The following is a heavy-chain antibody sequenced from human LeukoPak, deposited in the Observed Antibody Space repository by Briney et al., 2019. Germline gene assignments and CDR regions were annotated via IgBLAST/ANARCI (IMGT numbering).Heavy chain of an antibody. CDR1: GFTLGNYN. Sequence: GGSLRLSCVVSGFTLGNYNMHWVRQIPGKGLEWLAFSLFDGSSTKYADSVKGRFTISRDNSKNTLYLQMNTLRIDDMGVYYCAKQKMSGAYLPDQWGQGIQVTVSS. CDR3: AKQKMSGAYLPDQ. D-gene: IGHD3-10*01. J-gene: IGHJ4*02. CDR2: SLFDGSST. V-gene: IGHV3-30*02.